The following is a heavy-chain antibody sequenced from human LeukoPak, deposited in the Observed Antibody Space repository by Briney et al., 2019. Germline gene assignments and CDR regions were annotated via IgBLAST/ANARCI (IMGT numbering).Heavy chain of an antibody. V-gene: IGHV3-23*01. CDR1: GFTFSSYA. Sequence: PGGSLRLPCAASGFTFSSYAMSWVRQAPGKGLEWVSAISGSGGSTYYADSVKGRFTISRDNSKNTLYLQMNSLRAEDTAVYYCAKSSQLRYFDWLLYYDYWGQGTLVTVSS. CDR3: AKSSQLRYFDWLLYYDY. D-gene: IGHD3-9*01. CDR2: ISGSGGST. J-gene: IGHJ4*02.